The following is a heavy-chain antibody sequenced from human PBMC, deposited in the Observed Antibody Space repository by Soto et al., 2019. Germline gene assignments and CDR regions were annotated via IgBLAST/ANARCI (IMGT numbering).Heavy chain of an antibody. V-gene: IGHV3-23*01. CDR3: AKKGLGSLKTFCSNSDCHYAFDL. D-gene: IGHD2-8*01. CDR1: GFTFINYA. J-gene: IGHJ3*01. Sequence: EVQLLESGGGLVQPGGSLRLSCAASGFTFINYAMIWVRQAPGKGLEWVSTISGGGDGTYYADSVKGHFTISRDNSKNTLYLQMNSRRAEDTAIYYCAKKGLGSLKTFCSNSDCHYAFDLWGQGTVVTGSS. CDR2: ISGGGDGT.